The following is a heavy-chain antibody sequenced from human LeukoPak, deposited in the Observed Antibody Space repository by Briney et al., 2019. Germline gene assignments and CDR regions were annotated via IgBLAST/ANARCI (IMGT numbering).Heavy chain of an antibody. CDR1: GFTFRSYG. CDR2: ISGSGGTT. J-gene: IGHJ4*02. V-gene: IGHV3-23*01. CDR3: ATRDCSSSTCYPN. D-gene: IGHD2-2*01. Sequence: GGSLRLSCAASGFTFRSYGMSWGRETPGKGLEWVSAISGSGGTTYYADSVRGRFTISRDNSRNTLYLQMNSLRAQGTAVCCFATRDCSSSTCYPNWRQRTLVTVS.